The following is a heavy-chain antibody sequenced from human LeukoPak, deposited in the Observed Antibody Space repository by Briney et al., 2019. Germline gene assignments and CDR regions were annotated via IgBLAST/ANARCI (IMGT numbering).Heavy chain of an antibody. J-gene: IGHJ5*02. D-gene: IGHD3-10*01. CDR3: ARDLGGVNWFDP. CDR2: IYYSGST. Sequence: PSETLSLTCTVSSGSISSYYWSWIRQPPGKGLEWIGYIYYSGSTNYNPSLKSRVTISVDTSKNQFSLKLSSVTAADTAVYYCARDLGGVNWFDPWGQGTLVTVSS. V-gene: IGHV4-59*01. CDR1: SGSISSYY.